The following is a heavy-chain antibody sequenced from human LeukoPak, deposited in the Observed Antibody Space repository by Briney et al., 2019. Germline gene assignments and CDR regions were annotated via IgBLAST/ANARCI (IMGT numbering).Heavy chain of an antibody. CDR2: IYYSVST. CDR3: ARGPWWTARYSHYFDY. D-gene: IGHD2-15*01. V-gene: IGHV4-59*01. J-gene: IGHJ4*02. CDR1: GGSISSYY. Sequence: PSETLSLTCTVSGGSISSYYWSWIRQPPGKGLEWIGYIYYSVSTNYNPSLKSRVTTSVDTSKNQFSLKLSSVTAADTAVYYCARGPWWTARYSHYFDYWGQGTLVTVSS.